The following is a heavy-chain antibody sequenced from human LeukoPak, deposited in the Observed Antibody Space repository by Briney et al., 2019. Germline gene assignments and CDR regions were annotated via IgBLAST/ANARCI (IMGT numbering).Heavy chain of an antibody. CDR2: INHSGST. Sequence: PSETLSLTCAVYGGSFSGYYWSWIRQPPGKGLEWIGEINHSGSTNYNPSLKSRVTISVDTSKNQFSLKLSSVTAADTAVYYCAGGGSSTSLDYWGQGTLVTVSS. D-gene: IGHD2-2*01. J-gene: IGHJ4*02. V-gene: IGHV4-34*01. CDR3: AGGGSSTSLDY. CDR1: GGSFSGYY.